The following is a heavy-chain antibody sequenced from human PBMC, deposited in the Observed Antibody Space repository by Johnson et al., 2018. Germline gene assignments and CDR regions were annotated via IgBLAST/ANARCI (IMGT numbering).Heavy chain of an antibody. V-gene: IGHV3-48*01. CDR1: GFTFSRHS. D-gene: IGHD3-22*01. J-gene: IGHJ6*03. CDR2: ISSSSSTI. Sequence: VQLVQSGGGLVQPGGSLRLSCAASGFTFSRHSMNWVRQAPGKGLEWVSYISSSSSTIYYADSVKGRFTISRDNAKNSLFLQMNSLRAEDTAGDYCAISPYYEGGYYYMAVWGKGTTVTVSS. CDR3: AISPYYEGGYYYMAV.